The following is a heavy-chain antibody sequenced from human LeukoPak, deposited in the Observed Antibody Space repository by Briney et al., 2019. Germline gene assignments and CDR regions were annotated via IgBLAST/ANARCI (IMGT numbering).Heavy chain of an antibody. J-gene: IGHJ4*02. CDR3: ARQGGGNSGVFDY. V-gene: IGHV4-59*08. D-gene: IGHD4-23*01. CDR1: GGSISSSY. CDR2: IYNSGST. Sequence: SETLSLTCTVSGGSISSSYCSWIRQPPGKGLEWIGYIYNSGSTNNNPSLKSRVTISVDTSKNQFSLKLSSVTAADTAVYYCARQGGGNSGVFDYWGLGTLVTVSS.